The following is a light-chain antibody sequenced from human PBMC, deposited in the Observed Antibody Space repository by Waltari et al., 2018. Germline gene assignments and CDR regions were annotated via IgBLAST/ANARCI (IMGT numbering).Light chain of an antibody. V-gene: IGLV1-44*01. Sequence: QSVLTQPPSASGTPGQRVTISCSGSRSNIGRNTIHWYQQVPGTAPKLLIYSINQRPSGVPDRFSGSKSGTSASLAIRGLQAEDEADYYWAAWDDSLNGLVVFGGGTKLTVL. CDR1: RSNIGRNT. CDR3: AAWDDSLNGLVV. J-gene: IGLJ2*01. CDR2: SIN.